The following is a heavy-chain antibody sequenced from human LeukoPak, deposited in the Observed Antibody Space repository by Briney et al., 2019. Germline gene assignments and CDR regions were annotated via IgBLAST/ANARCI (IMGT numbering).Heavy chain of an antibody. Sequence: PGRSLRLSCAASGFTFSSYGMHWVRQAPGKGLEWVAFIRYDGSNKYYADSVKGRFTISRDNSKNTLYLQMNSLRAEDTAVYYCAKEPGYSGSYYDYWGQGTLVTVSS. CDR2: IRYDGSNK. CDR3: AKEPGYSGSYYDY. J-gene: IGHJ4*02. CDR1: GFTFSSYG. D-gene: IGHD1-26*01. V-gene: IGHV3-30*02.